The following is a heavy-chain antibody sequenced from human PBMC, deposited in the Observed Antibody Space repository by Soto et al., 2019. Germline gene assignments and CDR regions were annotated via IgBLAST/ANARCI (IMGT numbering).Heavy chain of an antibody. CDR2: IKHDGSAQ. J-gene: IGHJ3*02. CDR3: ARTRYSDSYYGSNAFDI. V-gene: IGHV3-7*01. D-gene: IGHD1-26*01. Sequence: EVQLVESGGGLVQPGGSLRLTCAASGFTFNNYWMSWVRQAPGKGLEWVANIKHDGSAQYYVDSVKGRFTISRDNAKNSLYLQMNSLRAEDTAVFYCARTRYSDSYYGSNAFDIWGQGTMVTVSS. CDR1: GFTFNNYW.